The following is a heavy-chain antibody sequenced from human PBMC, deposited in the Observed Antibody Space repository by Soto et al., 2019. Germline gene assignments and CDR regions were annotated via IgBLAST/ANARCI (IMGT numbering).Heavy chain of an antibody. V-gene: IGHV4-59*08. CDR3: ARRYGPGFDY. J-gene: IGHJ4*02. D-gene: IGHD4-17*01. Sequence: SETLSLTCTVSGGSTSSYYWSWIRQPPGKGLEWIGYIYYSGSTNYNPSLKSRVTISVDTSKNQFSLKLSSVTAADTAVYYCARRYGPGFDYWGQGTLVTVS. CDR1: GGSTSSYY. CDR2: IYYSGST.